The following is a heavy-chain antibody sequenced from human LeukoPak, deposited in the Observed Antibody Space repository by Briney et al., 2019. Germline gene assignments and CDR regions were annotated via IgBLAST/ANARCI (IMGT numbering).Heavy chain of an antibody. D-gene: IGHD3-9*01. Sequence: PGGSLRLSCAASGFTFSSFGMNWVRQAPGQGLEWVASISSTSGYIYYADSMKGRFIISRDNTKNSLYLQMNSLRAEDTAVYYCARDRRDILTGPPDFWGQGTLVTVSS. CDR1: GFTFSSFG. CDR3: ARDRRDILTGPPDF. CDR2: ISSTSGYI. J-gene: IGHJ4*02. V-gene: IGHV3-21*01.